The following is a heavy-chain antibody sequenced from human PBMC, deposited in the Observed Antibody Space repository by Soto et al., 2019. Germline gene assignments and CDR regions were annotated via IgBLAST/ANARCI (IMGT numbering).Heavy chain of an antibody. Sequence: QVHLVQSGVEVKTPGASVKVSCQASGYTFFTYDISWVRQAPGQGLEWMGWISTYSGDTKYAQKFQGRVTMTTDTSTTTAYLALRSLRSEVKAVYYCAIHHGPTTSENWFDPWGQGTLVTVSS. D-gene: IGHD5-12*01. CDR2: ISTYSGDT. V-gene: IGHV1-18*01. CDR1: GYTFFTYD. J-gene: IGHJ5*02. CDR3: AIHHGPTTSENWFDP.